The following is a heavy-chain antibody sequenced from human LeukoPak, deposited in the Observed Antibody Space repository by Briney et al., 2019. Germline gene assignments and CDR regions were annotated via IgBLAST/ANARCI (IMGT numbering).Heavy chain of an antibody. CDR1: GFTFSSYA. J-gene: IGHJ4*02. Sequence: PERSLRLSCGASGFTFSSYAMHWVRQAPGRGLEWVAVISYDGTAKYYADSVKGRFTISRDNSKNTLSLQMNSLRAEDTALYYCAKRGRTWDFDYWGQGTLVIVSS. V-gene: IGHV3-33*06. CDR2: ISYDGTAK. CDR3: AKRGRTWDFDY. D-gene: IGHD3-16*01.